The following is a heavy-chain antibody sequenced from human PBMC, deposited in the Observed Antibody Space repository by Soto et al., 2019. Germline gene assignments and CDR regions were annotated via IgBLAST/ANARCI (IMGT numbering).Heavy chain of an antibody. CDR2: IGGSGGAST. CDR3: AKRDSDGDYYFDY. CDR1: GFSFNDHA. Sequence: PGGSLRLSCAASGFSFNDHAIHWVRQAPGRGLEWVSTIGGSGGASTHYADPVKGRFTISRDKSKSTLYLQMNSLRAEDTAIYYCAKRDSDGDYYFDYWGQGTLVTVSS. D-gene: IGHD2-21*01. J-gene: IGHJ4*02. V-gene: IGHV3-23*01.